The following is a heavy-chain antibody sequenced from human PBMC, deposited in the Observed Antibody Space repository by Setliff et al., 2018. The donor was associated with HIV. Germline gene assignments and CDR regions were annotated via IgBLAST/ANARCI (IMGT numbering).Heavy chain of an antibody. D-gene: IGHD6-13*01. CDR1: GYDFNGHD. V-gene: IGHV1-8*01. CDR2: MNPNSGST. J-gene: IGHJ6*03. Sequence: ASVKVSCKTSGYDFNGHDINWVRQATGQGLEWIGWMNPNSGSTGFAQKFQGRVTLTRDITIYTAYMELSSLTSEDTAVYYCARGHSSRLYFGGGDYHYYMDVWGKGTTVTVSS. CDR3: ARGHSSRLYFGGGDYHYYMDV.